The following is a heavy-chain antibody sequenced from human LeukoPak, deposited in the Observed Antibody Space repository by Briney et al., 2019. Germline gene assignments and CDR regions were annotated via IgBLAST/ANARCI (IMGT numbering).Heavy chain of an antibody. CDR3: AKDDGHNYDYVWGSYRYTPYYFGY. V-gene: IGHV3-23*01. J-gene: IGHJ4*02. Sequence: PGGSLRLSCAAAGFTFSSYAMSLVRQAPGKGLEWVSAISGSGGSTYYADSVKGRFTISRDNSKNTLYLQMNSLRAEDTAVYYCAKDDGHNYDYVWGSYRYTPYYFGYWGQGTLVTVSS. D-gene: IGHD3-16*02. CDR1: GFTFSSYA. CDR2: ISGSGGST.